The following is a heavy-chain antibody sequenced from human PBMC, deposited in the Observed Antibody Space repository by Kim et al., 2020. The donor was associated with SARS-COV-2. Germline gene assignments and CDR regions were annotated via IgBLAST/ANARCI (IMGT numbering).Heavy chain of an antibody. D-gene: IGHD2-15*01. CDR3: ARRDGYCSGGSCHNWFDP. Sequence: SETLSLTCTVSGGSISSYYWSWIRQPPGKGLEWIGYIYYSGSTNYNPSLKSRVTISVDTSKNQFSLKLSSVTAADTAVYYCARRDGYCSGGSCHNWFDP. V-gene: IGHV4-59*08. J-gene: IGHJ5*02. CDR1: GGSISSYY. CDR2: IYYSGST.